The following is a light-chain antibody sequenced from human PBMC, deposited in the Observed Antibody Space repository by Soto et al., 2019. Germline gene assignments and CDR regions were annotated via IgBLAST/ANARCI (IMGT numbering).Light chain of an antibody. V-gene: IGLV1-44*01. CDR1: SSNIGTSS. CDR3: AAWDDSLNGHV. J-gene: IGLJ1*01. Sequence: QSVLTQPHSASGTPGQRVTISCSGSSSNIGTSSVHWFQQLPGTAPKLLISTTNQRPSGVPERLSGSKSGTSASLAISGSQSEDEADYYCAAWDDSLNGHVFGTGTKVTVL. CDR2: TTN.